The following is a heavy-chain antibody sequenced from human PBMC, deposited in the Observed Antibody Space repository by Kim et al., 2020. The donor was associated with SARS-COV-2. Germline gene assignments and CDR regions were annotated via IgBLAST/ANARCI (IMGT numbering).Heavy chain of an antibody. CDR3: AREHGSTSSWYIDY. Sequence: TPSLRSRVTISADTSRNQFSLKLTSVTAADTAVYYCAREHGSTSSWYIDYWGQGTLVTVSS. D-gene: IGHD6-13*01. V-gene: IGHV4-61*02. J-gene: IGHJ4*02.